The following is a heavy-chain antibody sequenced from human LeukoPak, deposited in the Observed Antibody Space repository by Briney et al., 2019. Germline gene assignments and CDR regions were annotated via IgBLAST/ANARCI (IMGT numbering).Heavy chain of an antibody. CDR1: GGSFSGYY. Sequence: SETLSLTCAVYGGSFSGYYWSWIRQPPGKGLEWIGEINHSGSTNYNPSLKSRVTISVDTSKNQFSLKLSSVTAADTAVYYCARGHYYYDSSGYSDYWGQGTLVTVSS. V-gene: IGHV4-34*01. J-gene: IGHJ4*02. D-gene: IGHD3-22*01. CDR2: INHSGST. CDR3: ARGHYYYDSSGYSDY.